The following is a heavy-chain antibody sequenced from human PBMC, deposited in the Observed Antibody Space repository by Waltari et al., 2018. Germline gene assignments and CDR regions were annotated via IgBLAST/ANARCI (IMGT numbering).Heavy chain of an antibody. J-gene: IGHJ4*02. Sequence: EAQPVESGGGLIQPGGSRRLSCAAPGLTVCNNDMSWVGQAPGKGREWVSVIYSGGNAYYADAGKGRFTIARDNAKNTVYLQMDGLGAEDTALYYWARFSHKDYWGQGILVTVSS. CDR2: IYSGGNA. CDR1: GLTVCNND. CDR3: ARFSHKDY. V-gene: IGHV3-53*01.